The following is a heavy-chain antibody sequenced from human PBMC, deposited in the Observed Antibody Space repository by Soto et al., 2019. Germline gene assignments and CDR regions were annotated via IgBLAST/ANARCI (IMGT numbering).Heavy chain of an antibody. CDR3: AKYLYGYYYYGMDV. CDR1: GFTSTNYV. V-gene: IGHV3-23*01. J-gene: IGHJ6*02. Sequence: EVQLLESGGGLVQPGGSLRLSCAASGFTSTNYVMSWVRQAPGKGLEWVSAISSSGGSTYYADSVKGRFTISRDNAKNTLYLQMNSLRAEDTAVYYCAKYLYGYYYYGMDVWGQGTTVTVSS. CDR2: ISSSGGST. D-gene: IGHD6-13*01.